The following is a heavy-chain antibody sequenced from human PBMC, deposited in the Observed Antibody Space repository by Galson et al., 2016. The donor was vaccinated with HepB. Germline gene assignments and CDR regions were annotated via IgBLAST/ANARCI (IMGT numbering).Heavy chain of an antibody. CDR1: AFTFTNYS. V-gene: IGHV3-48*01. D-gene: IGHD3-10*01. CDR2: IGSNSATI. Sequence: SLRLSCAASAFTFTNYSMNWVRQAPGKGLEWISYIGSNSATIFYADSVKGRFTISRDNSRNTLYLQMNSLRAEDTAMYYCARNMYGAATNYIGDVFDIWGQGTMVTVSS. J-gene: IGHJ3*02. CDR3: ARNMYGAATNYIGDVFDI.